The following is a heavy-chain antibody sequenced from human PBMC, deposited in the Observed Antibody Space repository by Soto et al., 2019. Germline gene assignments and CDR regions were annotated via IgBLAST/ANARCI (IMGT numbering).Heavy chain of an antibody. D-gene: IGHD3-10*01. J-gene: IGHJ6*02. CDR1: GFTFSIYGITFSSYA. Sequence: HPGGPLRLSSAASGFTFSIYGITFSSYAMSWVRQAPGKWLEGVSTIRGSGDSTYSADSVKGRFTISRDNSKNPLFLQMNRLRAGDTALYYCAKFREYYQGSGSRTSYFYGMDVWGQGTTVTVSS. CDR2: IRGSGDST. V-gene: IGHV3-23*01. CDR3: AKFREYYQGSGSRTSYFYGMDV.